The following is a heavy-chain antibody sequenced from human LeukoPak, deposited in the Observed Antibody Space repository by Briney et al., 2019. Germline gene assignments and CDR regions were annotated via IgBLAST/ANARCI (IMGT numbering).Heavy chain of an antibody. Sequence: GGSLRLSCVASGFTFSSHGMNWVRQAPGKGLEWVSGITSGTRTYYADSVKGRFAISRDNSKNTMYLQMNSLRAEDTAVYYCTRDRGVGYPSSWGGGLYNFDCWGPGTLVTVSS. V-gene: IGHV3-23*01. D-gene: IGHD6-13*01. CDR2: ITSGTRT. CDR3: TRDRGVGYPSSWGGGLYNFDC. J-gene: IGHJ4*02. CDR1: GFTFSSHG.